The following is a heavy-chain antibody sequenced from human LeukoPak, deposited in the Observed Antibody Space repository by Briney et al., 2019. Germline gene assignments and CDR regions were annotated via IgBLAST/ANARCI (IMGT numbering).Heavy chain of an antibody. Sequence: ASVRVSFKASGYTFTTYYMHWGRQAPGQGREWVGIINPSGGSTTYSQKFQGRITITRDTSTSPVSMALSSLRSEDTAAYYCARVRVGARGERALDVWGQGTMLTVSS. CDR2: INPSGGST. CDR3: ARVRVGARGERALDV. CDR1: GYTFTTYY. D-gene: IGHD1-26*01. J-gene: IGHJ3*01. V-gene: IGHV1-46*01.